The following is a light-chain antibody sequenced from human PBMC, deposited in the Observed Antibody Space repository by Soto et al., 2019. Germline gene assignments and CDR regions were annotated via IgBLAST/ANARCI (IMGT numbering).Light chain of an antibody. Sequence: QSALTQPASVSGSPGQSITISCTGSSSDVGGSEFVSWYQQHPDKAPKLMIYDAASRPSGVSDRFSGSKSGNTASLTISGLQAEDDAVYYCSSYTSSSTLVVFGGGTKLTVL. J-gene: IGLJ2*01. V-gene: IGLV2-14*01. CDR3: SSYTSSSTLVV. CDR1: SSDVGGSEF. CDR2: DAA.